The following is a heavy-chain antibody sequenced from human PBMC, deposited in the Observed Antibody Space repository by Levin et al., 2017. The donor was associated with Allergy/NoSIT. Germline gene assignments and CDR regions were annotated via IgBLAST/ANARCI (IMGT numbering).Heavy chain of an antibody. CDR3: ARGDFWNAYCDY. D-gene: IGHD3-3*01. J-gene: IGHJ4*02. Sequence: SETLSLTCTVSGGSFSSYYWSWVRQPPGKGLEWVGYIYYSGTTNYNPSLKSRVTMSVDTSMNQFSLKLSSVTAAETAVYYCARGDFWNAYCDYWGQGTRVAVSP. V-gene: IGHV4-59*01. CDR2: IYYSGTT. CDR1: GGSFSSYY.